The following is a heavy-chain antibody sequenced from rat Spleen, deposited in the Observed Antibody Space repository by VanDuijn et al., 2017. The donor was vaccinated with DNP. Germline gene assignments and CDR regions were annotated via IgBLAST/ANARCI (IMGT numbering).Heavy chain of an antibody. J-gene: IGHJ1*01. V-gene: IGHV5-25*01. CDR3: ARGSSSIYWYFDF. CDR2: ISTSGSRT. D-gene: IGHD1-2*01. Sequence: EVQLVEFGGALVQPGRSLKLSCAASGFTFSGYYMAWVRQAPKKGLEWVAAISTSGSRTYYPDSVKGRFTISRDDAKSSLYLQMNSLKSEDTATYYCARGSSSIYWYFDFWGPGTMVTVSS. CDR1: GFTFSGYY.